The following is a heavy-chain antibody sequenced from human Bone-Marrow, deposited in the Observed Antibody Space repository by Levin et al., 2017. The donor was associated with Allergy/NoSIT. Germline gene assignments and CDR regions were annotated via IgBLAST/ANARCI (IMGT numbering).Heavy chain of an antibody. Sequence: PEASVKVSCKVSGNTLIDLSMHWVRQAPGKGPEWMGGFGPEEGETIYAQNFQGRVTMTEDTSTDTAYMELSSLRSDDTAVYYCAKGPDEASAGPFDYWGQGTLVTVSS. V-gene: IGHV1-24*01. CDR1: GNTLIDLS. D-gene: IGHD6-13*01. CDR2: FGPEEGET. J-gene: IGHJ4*02. CDR3: AKGPDEASAGPFDY.